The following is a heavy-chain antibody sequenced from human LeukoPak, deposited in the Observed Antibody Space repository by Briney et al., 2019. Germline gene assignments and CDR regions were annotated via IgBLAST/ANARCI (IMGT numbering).Heavy chain of an antibody. D-gene: IGHD3-9*01. CDR3: AKIYDILTGSDY. CDR2: IRGSGGST. Sequence: SGGSLRLSCAVSGFTFSSYAMSWVRQAPGKGLEWVSSIRGSGGSTHYADSVKGPFTISRDNSKNTLYLQMNSLRAEDTAVYYCAKIYDILTGSDYWGQGTLVTVSS. J-gene: IGHJ4*02. V-gene: IGHV3-23*01. CDR1: GFTFSSYA.